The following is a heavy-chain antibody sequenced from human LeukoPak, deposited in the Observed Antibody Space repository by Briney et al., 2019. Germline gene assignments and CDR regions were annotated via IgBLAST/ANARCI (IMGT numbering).Heavy chain of an antibody. D-gene: IGHD3-22*01. J-gene: IGHJ5*02. Sequence: ASVKVSCKASGYTFTSYAMHWVRQAPGQRLEWMGWINAGNGNTKYSQKFQGRATITRDTSASTAYMELSSLRSEDTAVYYCARLTYYYDSSGQNWFDPWGQGTLVTVSS. V-gene: IGHV1-3*01. CDR3: ARLTYYYDSSGQNWFDP. CDR2: INAGNGNT. CDR1: GYTFTSYA.